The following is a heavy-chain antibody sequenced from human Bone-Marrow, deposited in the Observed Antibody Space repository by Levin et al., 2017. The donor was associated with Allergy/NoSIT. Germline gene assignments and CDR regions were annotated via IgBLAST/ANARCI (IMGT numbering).Heavy chain of an antibody. Sequence: GESLKISCAASGFTFSSYAMRWVRQAPGKGLEWVSVISSSGDNIYYADSVKGRLTISRDNSKNTLYLEMNTLRAEDTAVYYCARASRFLEWLLYYYAMDVWGQGTTVTVSS. CDR2: ISSSGDNI. D-gene: IGHD3-3*01. V-gene: IGHV3-23*01. CDR1: GFTFSSYA. J-gene: IGHJ6*02. CDR3: ARASRFLEWLLYYYAMDV.